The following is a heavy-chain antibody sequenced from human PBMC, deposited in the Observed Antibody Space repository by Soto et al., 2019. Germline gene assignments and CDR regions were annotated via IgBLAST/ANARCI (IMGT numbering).Heavy chain of an antibody. V-gene: IGHV3-30*18. CDR2: ISYDGSNK. CDR3: AKESHYDILFPALWEDNWFDP. J-gene: IGHJ5*02. Sequence: GGSLRLSCAASGFTFSSYGMHWVRQAPGKGLEWVAVISYDGSNKYYADSVKGRFTISRDNSKNTLYLQMNSLRAEDTAVYYCAKESHYDILFPALWEDNWFDPWGQGTLVTVSS. D-gene: IGHD3-9*01. CDR1: GFTFSSYG.